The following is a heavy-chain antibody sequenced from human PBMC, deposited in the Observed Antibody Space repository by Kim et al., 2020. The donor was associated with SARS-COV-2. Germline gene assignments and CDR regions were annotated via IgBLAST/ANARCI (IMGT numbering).Heavy chain of an antibody. Sequence: SETLSLTCTVSGGSISSGGYYWSWIRQHPGKGLEWIGYIYYSGSTYYNPSLKSRVTISVDTSKNQFSLKLSSVTAADTAVYYCARERRGVACFDYWGQGTLVTVSS. V-gene: IGHV4-31*03. CDR2: IYYSGST. J-gene: IGHJ4*02. CDR1: GGSISSGGYY. D-gene: IGHD3-3*01. CDR3: ARERRGVACFDY.